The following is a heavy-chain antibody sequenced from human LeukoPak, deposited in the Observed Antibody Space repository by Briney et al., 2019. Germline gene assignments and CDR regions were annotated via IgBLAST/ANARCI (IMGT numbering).Heavy chain of an antibody. Sequence: SVKVSCKASGGTFSSYAISWVRQAPGQGLEWMGGIIPIFGTANYAQKFQGRVTITADKSTSTAYMELSSLRSEDTAVYYCAFSSYYLQGNYYYMDVWGKGTTVTVSS. CDR1: GGTFSSYA. D-gene: IGHD1-26*01. CDR3: AFSSYYLQGNYYYMDV. V-gene: IGHV1-69*06. CDR2: IIPIFGTA. J-gene: IGHJ6*03.